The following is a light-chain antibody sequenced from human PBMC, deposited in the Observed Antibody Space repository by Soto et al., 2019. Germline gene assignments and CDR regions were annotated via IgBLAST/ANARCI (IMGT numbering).Light chain of an antibody. CDR1: GSDVGGYNY. V-gene: IGLV2-14*01. CDR3: SSYTGGGARV. Sequence: QSALTQPASVSGSPGQSITISCTGTGSDVGGYNYVSWYQQHPGKAPKLIIYEVSDRPSGVSNRFSGSKSGNTASLTISGLQAEDESDYYSSSYTGGGARVFGGGTKLTVL. J-gene: IGLJ3*02. CDR2: EVS.